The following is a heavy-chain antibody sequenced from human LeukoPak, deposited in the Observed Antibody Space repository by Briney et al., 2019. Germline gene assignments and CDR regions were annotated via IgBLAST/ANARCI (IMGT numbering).Heavy chain of an antibody. CDR2: IIPIFGTA. V-gene: IGHV1-69*05. CDR3: ARDQRRRTTIFGVVSFPPYYYYMDV. CDR1: GGTFSSYA. D-gene: IGHD3-3*01. J-gene: IGHJ6*03. Sequence: SEKVSCKASGGTFSSYAISWVRQAPGQGLEWMGRIIPIFGTANYAQKFQGRVTITTDESTSTAYMELSSLRSEDTAVYYCARDQRRRTTIFGVVSFPPYYYYMDVWGKGTTVTVSS.